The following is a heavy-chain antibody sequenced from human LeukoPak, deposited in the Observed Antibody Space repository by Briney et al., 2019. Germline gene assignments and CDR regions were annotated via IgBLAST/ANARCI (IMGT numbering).Heavy chain of an antibody. V-gene: IGHV3-23*01. D-gene: IGHD6-13*01. CDR2: ISGSGGST. CDR1: GFTFSSYA. Sequence: GGSLRLSCAASGFTFSSYAMSWVRQALGKGLEWVSAISGSGGSTYYADSVKGRFTISRDNSKNTLYLQMNSLRAEDTAVYYCAKVDGSSWYGGAFDIWGQGTMVTVSS. J-gene: IGHJ3*02. CDR3: AKVDGSSWYGGAFDI.